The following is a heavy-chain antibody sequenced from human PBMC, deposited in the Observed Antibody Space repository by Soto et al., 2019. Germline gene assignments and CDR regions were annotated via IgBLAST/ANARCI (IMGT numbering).Heavy chain of an antibody. CDR3: ATTSRGNWFDP. D-gene: IGHD3-16*01. Sequence: PSETLSLTCNVSGASIYTYYWNWIRQPPGKGLEWIGYIYYSGSTNYNPSLKSRVTISVDTSKNQFSLKLSSVTAADTAVYYRATTSRGNWFDPWGQGTLVTVSS. CDR1: GASIYTYY. J-gene: IGHJ5*02. V-gene: IGHV4-59*01. CDR2: IYYSGST.